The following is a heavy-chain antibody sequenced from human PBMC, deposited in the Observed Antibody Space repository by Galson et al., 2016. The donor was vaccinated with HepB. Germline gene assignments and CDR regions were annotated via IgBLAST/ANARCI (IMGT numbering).Heavy chain of an antibody. CDR2: ISGSGGST. J-gene: IGHJ4*02. Sequence: SLRLSCAASGFTFSSCPMSWVRQAPGKGLEWVSSISGSGGSTNYADSVKGRFTISRDNSKNTLYLQMNYLRAEDTAVYYCAKGQQLAYFDYWGQGTLVTVSS. CDR3: AKGQQLAYFDY. V-gene: IGHV3-23*01. D-gene: IGHD6-13*01. CDR1: GFTFSSCP.